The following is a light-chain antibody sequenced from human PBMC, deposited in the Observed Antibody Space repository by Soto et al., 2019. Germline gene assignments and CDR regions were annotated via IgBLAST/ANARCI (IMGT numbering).Light chain of an antibody. CDR2: EDN. J-gene: IGLJ3*02. CDR3: QSYDSSNSWV. V-gene: IGLV6-57*01. CDR1: SGSIDSHY. Sequence: NFMLTQPHSVSESPGKTVTISCTRSSGSIDSHYVQWYQQRPGSSPTTVIYEDNQRPSGVPDRFSGSIDSSSNSASLTISGLKTEDEADYYCQSYDSSNSWVFGGGTKLTVL.